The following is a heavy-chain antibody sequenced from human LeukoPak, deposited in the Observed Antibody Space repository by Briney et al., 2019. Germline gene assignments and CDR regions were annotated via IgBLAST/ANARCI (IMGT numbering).Heavy chain of an antibody. CDR1: GFTFSSYS. Sequence: GGSLRLSCAASGFTFSSYSMNWVRQAPGKGLEWVSYISSSSNTIYYADSVKGRFTISRDNAKNSLYLQMNSLRAEDTAVYYCARDLWLRWGYWGQGTLVTVSS. V-gene: IGHV3-48*04. CDR3: ARDLWLRWGY. J-gene: IGHJ4*02. CDR2: ISSSSNTI. D-gene: IGHD5-12*01.